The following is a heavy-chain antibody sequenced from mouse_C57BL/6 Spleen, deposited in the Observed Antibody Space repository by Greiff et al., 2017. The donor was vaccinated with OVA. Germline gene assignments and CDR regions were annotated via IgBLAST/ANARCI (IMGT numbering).Heavy chain of an antibody. CDR3: ARVYDYDEGSWFAY. CDR1: GFSLTSYG. V-gene: IGHV2-6*01. CDR2: IWGVGST. J-gene: IGHJ3*01. Sequence: VQRVESGPGLVAPSQSLSITCTVSGFSLTSYGVDWVRQSPGKGLEWLGVIWGVGSTNYNSALKSRLSISKDNSKSQVFLKMNSLQTDDTAMYYCARVYDYDEGSWFAYWGQGTLVTVSA. D-gene: IGHD2-4*01.